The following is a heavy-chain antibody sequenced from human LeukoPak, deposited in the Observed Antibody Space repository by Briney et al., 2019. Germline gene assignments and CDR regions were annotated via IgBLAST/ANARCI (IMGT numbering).Heavy chain of an antibody. CDR1: GYTFTSYY. J-gene: IGHJ3*02. V-gene: IGHV1-46*01. Sequence: ASVKVSCKASGYTFTSYYMHWVRQAPGQGLEWMGIINPSGGSTSYAQKFQGRVTMTTDTSTSTAYMELSRLRSDDTAVYYCARARELGRAFDIWGQGTMVTVSS. D-gene: IGHD7-27*01. CDR2: INPSGGST. CDR3: ARARELGRAFDI.